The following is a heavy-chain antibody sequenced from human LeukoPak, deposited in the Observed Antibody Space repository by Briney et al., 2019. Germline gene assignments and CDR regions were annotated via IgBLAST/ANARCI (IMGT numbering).Heavy chain of an antibody. CDR1: GFTFSSYA. CDR2: ISGTGGST. Sequence: GGSLRLSCAASGFTFSSYAMSWVRQAPGKGLEWVSAISGTGGSTYYADSVKGRFTISRDNSKNTLHLQMISLRAEDTAVYYCAKARGVQFDSYGNFDYWGQGTLVTVSS. CDR3: AKARGVQFDSYGNFDY. J-gene: IGHJ4*02. D-gene: IGHD5-18*01. V-gene: IGHV3-23*01.